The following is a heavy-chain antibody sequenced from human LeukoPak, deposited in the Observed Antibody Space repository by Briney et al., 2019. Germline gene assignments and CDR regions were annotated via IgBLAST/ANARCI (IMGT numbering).Heavy chain of an antibody. J-gene: IGHJ4*02. Sequence: GGSLRLSCAASGFTFDDYGMSWVRQAPGKGLEWVSGINWNGGSTGYADSVKGRFTISRDNAKNSLYLQMNSLRAEDTALYHCARAAPHPYYGSGSSPLDYWGQGTLVTVSS. V-gene: IGHV3-20*01. CDR1: GFTFDDYG. CDR3: ARAAPHPYYGSGSSPLDY. CDR2: INWNGGST. D-gene: IGHD3-10*01.